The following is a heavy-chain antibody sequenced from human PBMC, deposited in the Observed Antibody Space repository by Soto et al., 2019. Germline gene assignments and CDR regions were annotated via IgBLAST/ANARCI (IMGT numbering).Heavy chain of an antibody. D-gene: IGHD3-16*01. CDR2: ISPGGDIR. Sequence: PVGSLRLSCAASGFIFTNFYMTWIRQAPGKGLELVSYISPGGDIRNYVDSVKGRFTISRDNTNRLVYLHMNSLRAEDTAVYYCTRGPRITDFWGQGTLVTVSS. J-gene: IGHJ4*02. V-gene: IGHV3-11*01. CDR1: GFIFTNFY. CDR3: TRGPRITDF.